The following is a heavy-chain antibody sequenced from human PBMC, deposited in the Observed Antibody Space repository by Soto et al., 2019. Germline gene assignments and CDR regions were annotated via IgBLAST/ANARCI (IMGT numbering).Heavy chain of an antibody. CDR2: IYYSGNT. V-gene: IGHV4-31*03. Sequence: QVQLQESGPGLVKPSQTLSLTCSVSGGSISSGYYWTWIRQHPGKGLEWIGDIYYSGNTYYNPSLKSRGTISVDTSKNQFSLKLSSVTAADTAVYYCASTDYGAYYMDVWGQGTTVTVSS. CDR1: GGSISSGYY. D-gene: IGHD3-10*01. J-gene: IGHJ6*03. CDR3: ASTDYGAYYMDV.